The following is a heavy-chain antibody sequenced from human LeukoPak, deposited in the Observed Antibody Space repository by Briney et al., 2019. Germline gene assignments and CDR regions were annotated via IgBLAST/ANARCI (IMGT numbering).Heavy chain of an antibody. Sequence: ASVKVSCKASGYTFSRNGINWVRQAPGQGLEWMGWISADNGYTKYAQKLQGRVIMTTDTATSTAYMELRSLRSDDTAVYYCARDIVVVVAATRRGWFDPWGQGTLVTVSS. CDR3: ARDIVVVVAATRRGWFDP. D-gene: IGHD2-15*01. V-gene: IGHV1-18*01. CDR1: GYTFSRNG. CDR2: ISADNGYT. J-gene: IGHJ5*02.